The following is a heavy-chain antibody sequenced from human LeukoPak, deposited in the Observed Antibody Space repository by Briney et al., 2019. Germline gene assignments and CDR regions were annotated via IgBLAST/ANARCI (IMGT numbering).Heavy chain of an antibody. D-gene: IGHD6-19*01. CDR2: INHSGST. J-gene: IGHJ4*02. CDR3: ARLRRPSGWYS. V-gene: IGHV4-34*01. CDR1: GGSFSGYY. Sequence: PSETLSLTCAVYGGSFSGYYWSWIRQPPGKGLEWIGEINHSGSTNYNPSLKSRVTISVDTSKNQFSLKLSSVTAADTAVYYCARLRRPSGWYSWGQGTLVTVSS.